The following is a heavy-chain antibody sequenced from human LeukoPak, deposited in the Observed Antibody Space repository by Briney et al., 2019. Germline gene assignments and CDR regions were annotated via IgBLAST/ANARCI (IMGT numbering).Heavy chain of an antibody. V-gene: IGHV1-46*01. CDR3: ARTPWDYDSSGYYLKWFDP. Sequence: ASVKVSCKASGYTFTSYYMHWVRQAPGQGLEWMGIINPSGGSTSYAQKFQGRVTMTRDTSTSTVYMELSSLRSEDTAVYYCARTPWDYDSSGYYLKWFDPWGQGTLVTVSS. D-gene: IGHD3-22*01. CDR2: INPSGGST. J-gene: IGHJ5*02. CDR1: GYTFTSYY.